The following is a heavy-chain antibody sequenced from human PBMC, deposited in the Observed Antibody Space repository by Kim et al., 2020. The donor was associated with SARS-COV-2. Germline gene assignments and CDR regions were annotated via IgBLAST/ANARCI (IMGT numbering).Heavy chain of an antibody. CDR1: GASISSYY. J-gene: IGHJ4*02. D-gene: IGHD1-26*01. CDR2: IYYSGST. Sequence: SETLSLTCTVSGASISSYYWSWIRQPPGKGLEWIGYIYYSGSTNYNPSLKSRVTISVDTSKNQFSLKLSSVTAADTAVYYCARDSQEVGPAFDYWGQGTLVTVSS. CDR3: ARDSQEVGPAFDY. V-gene: IGHV4-59*01.